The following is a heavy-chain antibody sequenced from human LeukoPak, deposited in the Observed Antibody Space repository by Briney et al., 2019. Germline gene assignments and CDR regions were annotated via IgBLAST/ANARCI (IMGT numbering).Heavy chain of an antibody. V-gene: IGHV3-23*01. J-gene: IGHJ4*02. Sequence: GASLRLSCAASGFTFSSYAMSWVRQAPGKGLEWVSAISGSGGSTYYADSVKGRFTISRDNSKNTLYLQMNSLRAEDTAVYYCAKGSKAGKKETYHYDSSGYYLMDYWGQGTLVTVSS. CDR3: AKGSKAGKKETYHYDSSGYYLMDY. D-gene: IGHD3-22*01. CDR2: ISGSGGST. CDR1: GFTFSSYA.